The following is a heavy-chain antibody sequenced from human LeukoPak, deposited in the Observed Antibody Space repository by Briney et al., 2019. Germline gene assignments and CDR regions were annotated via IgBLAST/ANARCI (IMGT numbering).Heavy chain of an antibody. CDR1: GGTFSSYA. Sequence: SVKVSCKASGGTFSSYAISWVRQAPGQGLEWMGGIIPIYGTANYAQKFRGRVTITADKSTSTAYMELSSLRSEDTVVYYCARDRIAVAGRKYYYYMDVWGKGTTVTVSS. CDR2: IIPIYGTA. V-gene: IGHV1-69*06. J-gene: IGHJ6*03. D-gene: IGHD6-19*01. CDR3: ARDRIAVAGRKYYYYMDV.